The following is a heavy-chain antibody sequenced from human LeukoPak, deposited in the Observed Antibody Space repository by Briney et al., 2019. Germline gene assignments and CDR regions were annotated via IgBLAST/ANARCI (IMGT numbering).Heavy chain of an antibody. D-gene: IGHD3-22*01. CDR1: GFTFSDYY. CDR3: ARGGFSHYYDSSGYAYYFDY. V-gene: IGHV3-11*04. CDR2: ISSSGSTI. J-gene: IGHJ4*02. Sequence: PGGSLRLSCAASGFTFSDYYMSWIRQAPGKGLEGVSYISSSGSTIYYADSVKGRFTISRDNAKNSLYLQMNSLRAEDTAVYYCARGGFSHYYDSSGYAYYFDYWGQGTLVTVSS.